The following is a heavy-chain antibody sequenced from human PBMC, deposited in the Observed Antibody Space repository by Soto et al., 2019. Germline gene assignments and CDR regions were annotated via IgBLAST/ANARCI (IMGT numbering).Heavy chain of an antibody. CDR1: GFTFSSYG. J-gene: IGHJ4*02. CDR2: IWYDGSNK. V-gene: IGHV3-33*01. D-gene: IGHD6-13*01. CDR3: ASQPGIAAAGNNHS. Sequence: QVQLVESGGGVVQPGRSLRLSCAASGFTFSSYGMHWVRQAPGKGLEGVAVIWYDGSNKYYADSVKGRFTNSRDNSKNTLYLQMNSLRAQDTAVYYCASQPGIAAAGNNHSWGQGTLVTVSS.